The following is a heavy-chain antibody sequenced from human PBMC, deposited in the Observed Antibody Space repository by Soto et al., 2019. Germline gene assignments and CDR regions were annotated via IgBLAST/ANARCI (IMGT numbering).Heavy chain of an antibody. CDR1: GGTFSSYA. V-gene: IGHV1-69*13. J-gene: IGHJ5*02. CDR3: ARSDTAMANWFDP. D-gene: IGHD5-18*01. Sequence: SVKVSCKASGGTFSSYAISWVRQAPGQGLEWMGGIIPIFGTANYAQKFQGRVTITADESTSTAYMELSSLRSEDTAVYYCARSDTAMANWFDPWGQGTLVTVSS. CDR2: IIPIFGTA.